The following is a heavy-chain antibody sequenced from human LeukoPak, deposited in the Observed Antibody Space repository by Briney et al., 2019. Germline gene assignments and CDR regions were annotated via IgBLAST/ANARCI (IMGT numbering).Heavy chain of an antibody. J-gene: IGHJ3*02. Sequence: ASVKVSCKASGGTFSSYAISWVRQAPGQGLEWMGGIIPIFGTANYAQKFQGRVTITADESTSTAYMELSSLRSEDTAVYYCARSHYDSSDYYSRGAAFDIWGQGTMVTVSS. CDR2: IIPIFGTA. CDR1: GGTFSSYA. CDR3: ARSHYDSSDYYSRGAAFDI. V-gene: IGHV1-69*13. D-gene: IGHD3-22*01.